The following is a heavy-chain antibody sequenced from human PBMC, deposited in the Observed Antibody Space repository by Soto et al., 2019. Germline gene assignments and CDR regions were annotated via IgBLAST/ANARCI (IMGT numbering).Heavy chain of an antibody. CDR3: ARDEMRCSGGICNPFDY. Sequence: PGGSLRLSCAASGFTFSSYAMNWVRQAPGKGLEWVSSISSSSGSIYYADSVKGRFTISRDNAKNSLYLQMNSLRAEDTAVYYCARDEMRCSGGICNPFDYWGQGTPVTVSS. D-gene: IGHD2-15*01. J-gene: IGHJ4*02. V-gene: IGHV3-21*01. CDR1: GFTFSSYA. CDR2: ISSSSGSI.